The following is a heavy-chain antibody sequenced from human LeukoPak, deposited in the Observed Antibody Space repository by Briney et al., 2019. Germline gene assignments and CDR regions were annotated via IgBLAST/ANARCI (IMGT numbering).Heavy chain of an antibody. CDR3: ARHGGSYSRFDY. V-gene: IGHV4-59*01. J-gene: IGHJ4*02. Sequence: PSETLSLTCTVSNGSISSYYWSWIRQAPGTGLEWIGNIYYSGSTNYNPSLKSRVTISVDTSKNRFSLKLSSVTAADTAVYYCARHGGSYSRFDYWGQGTLVTVSS. CDR2: IYYSGST. CDR1: NGSISSYY. D-gene: IGHD1-26*01.